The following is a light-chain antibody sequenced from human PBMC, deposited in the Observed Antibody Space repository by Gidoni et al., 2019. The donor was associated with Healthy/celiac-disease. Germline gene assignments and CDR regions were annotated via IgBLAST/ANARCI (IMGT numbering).Light chain of an antibody. Sequence: QSALTQPASVARPPGQSITISGTGTSSDLGGYNYVSRYQQHPGKAPKLMIYDVSNRPSGVSNRFSGSKSGNTASLTISGLQAEDEADYYCSSYTSSSTVVFGGGTKLTVL. CDR2: DVS. V-gene: IGLV2-14*03. CDR3: SSYTSSSTVV. CDR1: SSDLGGYNY. J-gene: IGLJ2*01.